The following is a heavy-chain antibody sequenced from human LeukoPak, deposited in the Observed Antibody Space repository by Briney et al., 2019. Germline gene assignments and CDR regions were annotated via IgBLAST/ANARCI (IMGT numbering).Heavy chain of an antibody. Sequence: SETLSLTCAVYGGSFSGYYWSWIRQPPGKGLEWIGEINHSGSTNYNPSLKSRVTISVDTSKNQFSLKLSSVTAADTAVYYCASYTQTGRGGWYRGHNGMDVWGQGTTVTVSS. CDR2: INHSGST. J-gene: IGHJ6*02. V-gene: IGHV4-34*01. CDR1: GGSFSGYY. D-gene: IGHD6-19*01. CDR3: ASYTQTGRGGWYRGHNGMDV.